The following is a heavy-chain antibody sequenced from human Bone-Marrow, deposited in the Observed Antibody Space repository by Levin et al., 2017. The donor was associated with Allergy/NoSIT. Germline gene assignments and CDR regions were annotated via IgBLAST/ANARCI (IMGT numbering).Heavy chain of an antibody. J-gene: IGHJ5*02. CDR3: ARERAYGSGSYSYWFDP. CDR2: INPSGGST. Sequence: ASVKVSCKASGYTFTTYFIHWVRQAPGQGLEWMGIINPSGGSTIYAQKFQGRVTMTRDTSTSTIYMELSSLRSDDTAVYYCARERAYGSGSYSYWFDPWGQGTLVTVSS. V-gene: IGHV1-46*01. CDR1: GYTFTTYF. D-gene: IGHD3-10*01.